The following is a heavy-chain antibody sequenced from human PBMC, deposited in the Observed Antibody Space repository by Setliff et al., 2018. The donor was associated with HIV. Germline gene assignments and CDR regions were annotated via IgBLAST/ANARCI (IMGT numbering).Heavy chain of an antibody. J-gene: IGHJ4*02. D-gene: IGHD3-16*01. Sequence: PGGSLRLSCAASGFTFSDYFMTWIRQAPGKGLEWVSYINGGGDYTLYADSVKGRFTISRDNSKNTLYLQMNSLRVEDTATYYCARDAKGGIDYWGQGTLVTVSS. CDR2: INGGGDYT. V-gene: IGHV3-11*05. CDR1: GFTFSDYF. CDR3: ARDAKGGIDY.